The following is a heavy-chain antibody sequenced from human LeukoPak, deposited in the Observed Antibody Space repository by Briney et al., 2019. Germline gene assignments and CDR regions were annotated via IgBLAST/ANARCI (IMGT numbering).Heavy chain of an antibody. J-gene: IGHJ5*02. CDR1: GFTFSSYS. CDR2: IRYDGSNK. D-gene: IGHD6-13*01. V-gene: IGHV3-30*02. CDR3: AKDARIAAATGNWFDP. Sequence: GGSLRLSCAASGFTFSSYSMHWVRQAPGKGLEWVAFIRYDGSNKYYADSVKGRFTISRDNSKNTLYLQMNSLRAEDTAVYYCAKDARIAAATGNWFDPWGQGTLVTVSS.